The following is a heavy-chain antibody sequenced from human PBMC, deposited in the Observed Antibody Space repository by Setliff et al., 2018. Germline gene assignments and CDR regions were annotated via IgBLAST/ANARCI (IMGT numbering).Heavy chain of an antibody. CDR3: AKDKDVRVDYFDY. Sequence: GESLRLSCAASGFTFSSFAMSWVRQAPGKRLEWVSTINVGGTNTYYRDSVKGRFTISRDNSKSTLYLQMNSLRAEDTAIYYCAKDKDVRVDYFDYWGPGTLVTVSS. V-gene: IGHV3-23*01. D-gene: IGHD3-10*01. CDR2: INVGGTNT. CDR1: GFTFSSFA. J-gene: IGHJ4*02.